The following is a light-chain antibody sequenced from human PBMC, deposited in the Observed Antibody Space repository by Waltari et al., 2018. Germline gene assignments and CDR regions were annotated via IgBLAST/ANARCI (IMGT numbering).Light chain of an antibody. V-gene: IGKV3-20*01. Sequence: DIVLTQSPVTLSLSPGDRATLTCRASQSVTSIAFTWYQQSHGQAPRLLIYGTSSRATDIPDRFSGSGSGPDFTLTISRLEPEDFAVYCCQHYDGSVVTFGGGTKVEI. CDR3: QHYDGSVVT. J-gene: IGKJ4*01. CDR1: QSVTSIA. CDR2: GTS.